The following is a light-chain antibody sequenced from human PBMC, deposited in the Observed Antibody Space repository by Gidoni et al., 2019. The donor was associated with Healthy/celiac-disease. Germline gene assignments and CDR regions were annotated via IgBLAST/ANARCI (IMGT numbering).Light chain of an antibody. J-gene: IGLJ2*01. CDR3: CSYAGSSTFKGV. CDR2: EGS. CDR1: SSDVGSYNL. Sequence: QSALTQPASVSGSPGQSITISCTGTSSDVGSYNLVSWYQQHPGKAPKRMIYEGSKRPSGVSKRFSGSKSGNTASLTISGLQAEDEADYYCCSYAGSSTFKGVFGGGTKLTVL. V-gene: IGLV2-23*03.